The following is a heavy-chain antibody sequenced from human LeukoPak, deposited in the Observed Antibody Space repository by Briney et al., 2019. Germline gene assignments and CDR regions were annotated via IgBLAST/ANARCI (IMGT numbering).Heavy chain of an antibody. CDR1: GGSISSGDYY. Sequence: SQTLSLTCTVSGGSISSGDYYWSWIRQPPGKGLEWIGYIYYSGSTYYNPSLKSRVTISVDTSKNQFSLKLSSVTAADTAVYYCARGLGMVVTSYFDYWGQGTLVTVSS. J-gene: IGHJ4*02. CDR3: ARGLGMVVTSYFDY. CDR2: IYYSGST. D-gene: IGHD4/OR15-4a*01. V-gene: IGHV4-30-4*01.